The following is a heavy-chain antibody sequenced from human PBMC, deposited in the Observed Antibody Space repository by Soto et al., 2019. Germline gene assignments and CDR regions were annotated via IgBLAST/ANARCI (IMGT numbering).Heavy chain of an antibody. CDR1: GFTFSSYA. CDR2: INGSGGRT. Sequence: GSLRLSCAASGFTFSSYAMSWVRQAPGKGLEWVSAINGSGGRTYYADFVKGRINISRDNSKNTLYLQMNSMRAEDTAVYYCADAAQYSSSWYSRSYCYYYGMDVWGQGTTVTVSS. CDR3: ADAAQYSSSWYSRSYCYYYGMDV. D-gene: IGHD6-13*01. J-gene: IGHJ6*02. V-gene: IGHV3-23*01.